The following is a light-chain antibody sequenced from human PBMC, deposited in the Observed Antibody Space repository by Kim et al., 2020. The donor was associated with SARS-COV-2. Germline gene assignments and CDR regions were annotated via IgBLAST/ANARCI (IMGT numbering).Light chain of an antibody. CDR2: GAS. V-gene: IGKV3-15*01. J-gene: IGKJ1*01. CDR3: QQYNNWPRGT. CDR1: QSVSSN. Sequence: ETVMTQSPATLSVSPGERATLSCRASQSVSSNLAWYQQKPGQAPRLLIYGASTRATGIPARFSGSGAGTEITLTISSLQSEDFAVYYCQQYNNWPRGTLGQGTKVEIK.